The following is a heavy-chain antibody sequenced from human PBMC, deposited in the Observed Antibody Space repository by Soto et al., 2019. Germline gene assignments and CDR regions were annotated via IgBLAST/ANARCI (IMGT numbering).Heavy chain of an antibody. CDR3: AGGGVRGVITRTRDYYGMDV. D-gene: IGHD3-10*01. CDR2: IYPGDSDT. J-gene: IGHJ6*02. V-gene: IGHV5-51*01. Sequence: PGESLTLSCKGSGYSFTSYWIGWVRQMHGKGLEKIGIIYPGDSDTRYSQSFQGQVTISADKSISTVYLQWSSLKASDTAMYYCAGGGVRGVITRTRDYYGMDVWGQGTTVTVSS. CDR1: GYSFTSYW.